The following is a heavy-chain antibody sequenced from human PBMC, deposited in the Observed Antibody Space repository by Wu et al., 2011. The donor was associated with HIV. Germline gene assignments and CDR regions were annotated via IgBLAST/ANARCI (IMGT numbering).Heavy chain of an antibody. CDR3: ARSGEAAEYYYYYMNV. J-gene: IGHJ6*03. V-gene: IGHV1-69*14. CDR2: IIPNSGTR. D-gene: IGHD6-13*01. Sequence: QVLLVQSGAEVKKPGSSVKVSCKASGDSLTKYAFSWVRQAPGQGPEWMGGIIPNSGTRHYARKFQGRFTVTADTSTATVHMELRSLRSEDTAVYYCARSGEAAEYYYYYMNVWGKGPRSPS. CDR1: GDSLTKYA.